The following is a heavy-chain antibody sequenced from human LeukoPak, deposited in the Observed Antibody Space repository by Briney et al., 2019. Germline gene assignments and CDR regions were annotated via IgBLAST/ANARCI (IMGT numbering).Heavy chain of an antibody. CDR2: IYYSGST. CDR1: GGSISSYY. J-gene: IGHJ5*02. Sequence: SETLSLTCTVSGGSISSYYWSWIRQPPGKGLEWIGYIYYSGSTNYNPSLKSRVTISVDTSKNQFSLKLSSVTAANTAVYYCARGAKSGGIAAADNWFDPWGQGTLVTVSS. V-gene: IGHV4-59*01. CDR3: ARGAKSGGIAAADNWFDP. D-gene: IGHD6-13*01.